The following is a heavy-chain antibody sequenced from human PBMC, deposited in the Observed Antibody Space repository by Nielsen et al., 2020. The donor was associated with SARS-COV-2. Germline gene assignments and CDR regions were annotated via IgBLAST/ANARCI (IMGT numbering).Heavy chain of an antibody. V-gene: IGHV4-59*12. D-gene: IGHD2-15*01. CDR1: GGSISSYY. CDR2: IYYSGST. Sequence: GSLRLSCTVSGGSISSYYWSWIRQPPGKGLEWIGYIYYSGSTNYNPSLKSRVTISVDTSKNQFSLKLSSVTAADTAVYYCARVDPDFDYWGQGTLVTVSS. CDR3: ARVDPDFDY. J-gene: IGHJ4*02.